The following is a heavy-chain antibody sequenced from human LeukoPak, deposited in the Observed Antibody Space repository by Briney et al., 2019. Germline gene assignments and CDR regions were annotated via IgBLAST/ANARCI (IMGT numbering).Heavy chain of an antibody. D-gene: IGHD1-1*01. CDR3: ARAVQLERPPPLIGYYYMDV. Sequence: SETLSLTCTVSGGSISSYYWSWIRQPPGKGLEWIGYVYYSGSTNYNPSLKSRVTISGDTSKNQFSLKLRSVTAADTAVYYCARAVQLERPPPLIGYYYMDVWGKGTTVTVSS. V-gene: IGHV4-59*01. CDR2: VYYSGST. CDR1: GGSISSYY. J-gene: IGHJ6*03.